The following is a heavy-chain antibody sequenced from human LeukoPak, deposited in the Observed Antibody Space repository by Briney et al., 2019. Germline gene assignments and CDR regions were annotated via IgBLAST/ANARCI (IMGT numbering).Heavy chain of an antibody. Sequence: GGSLRLSCAASGFTFSSYAMSWVRQAPGKGLEWVSAISGSGGSTYYADSVKGRFTISRDNSKNTLYLQMNSLRAEDTAVYYCAKSALKGIAAAGTWYFDYWGPGTLVTVSS. CDR3: AKSALKGIAAAGTWYFDY. D-gene: IGHD6-13*01. V-gene: IGHV3-23*01. CDR2: ISGSGGST. CDR1: GFTFSSYA. J-gene: IGHJ4*02.